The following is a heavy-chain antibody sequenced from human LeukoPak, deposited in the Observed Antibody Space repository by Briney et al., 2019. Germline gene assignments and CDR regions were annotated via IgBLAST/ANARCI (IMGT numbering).Heavy chain of an antibody. V-gene: IGHV3-30-3*01. Sequence: PGGSLRLSCAASGFTFSSYAMHWVRQAPGKGLEWVAVISYDGSNKYYADSVKGRFTISRDNSKNSLYLQMNSLRTEDTALYYCAKADQIVVVVAAPGYWGQGTLVTVSS. CDR1: GFTFSSYA. J-gene: IGHJ4*02. D-gene: IGHD2-15*01. CDR2: ISYDGSNK. CDR3: AKADQIVVVVAAPGY.